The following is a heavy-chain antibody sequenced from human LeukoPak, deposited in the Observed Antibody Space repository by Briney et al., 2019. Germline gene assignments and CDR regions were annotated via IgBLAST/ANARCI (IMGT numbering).Heavy chain of an antibody. V-gene: IGHV4-39*07. CDR3: ARDPRGCSSTSCYGYFDY. CDR2: IYYSGST. J-gene: IGHJ4*02. Sequence: SETLSLTCTVSGGSVSSNNYYWGWIRQPPGKGLEWIGSIYYSGSTYYNPSLKSRVTISVDTSKNQFSLKLSSVTAADTAVYYCARDPRGCSSTSCYGYFDYWGQGTLVTVSS. D-gene: IGHD2-2*01. CDR1: GGSVSSNNYY.